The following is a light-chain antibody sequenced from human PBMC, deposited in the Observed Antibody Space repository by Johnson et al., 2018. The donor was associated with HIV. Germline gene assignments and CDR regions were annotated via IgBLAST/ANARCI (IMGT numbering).Light chain of an antibody. J-gene: IGLJ1*01. CDR2: ENN. V-gene: IGLV1-51*02. CDR3: GTWDSSLSAGYV. CDR1: SSNIGNNY. Sequence: QSVLTQPPSVSAAPGQKVTISCSGSSSNIGNNYVSWYQQLPGTAPKLLIYENNKRPSGIPARFSGSKSGTSATLAITGLQTGDEADYYCGTWDSSLSAGYVFGTGTKVTVL.